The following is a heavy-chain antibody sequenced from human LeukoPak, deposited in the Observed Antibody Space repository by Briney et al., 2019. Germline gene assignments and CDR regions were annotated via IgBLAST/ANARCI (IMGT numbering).Heavy chain of an antibody. CDR2: IYHSGST. Sequence: SETLSLTCAVSGGSISSSNWWSWVRQPPGKGLEWIGEIYHSGSTNYNPSLKSRVTISVDKSKNQFSLKLSSVTAADTAVYYCARDLPAAAGTSVFDYWGQGTLVTVSS. CDR1: GGSISSSNW. V-gene: IGHV4-4*02. J-gene: IGHJ4*02. D-gene: IGHD6-13*01. CDR3: ARDLPAAAGTSVFDY.